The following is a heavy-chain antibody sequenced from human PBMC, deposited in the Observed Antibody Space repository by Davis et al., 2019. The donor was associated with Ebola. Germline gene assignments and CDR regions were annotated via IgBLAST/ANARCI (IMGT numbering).Heavy chain of an antibody. Sequence: GESLKISCAASGFTFSSYAMHWVRQAPGPALEWVAVISYDGSNKYYADSLKGRFTVSRDNAKNSLYLQMNSLRAEDTAVYYCARDMNTAMVLYDYGMDVWGKGTTVTVSS. CDR2: ISYDGSNK. D-gene: IGHD5-18*01. CDR1: GFTFSSYA. V-gene: IGHV3-30-3*01. CDR3: ARDMNTAMVLYDYGMDV. J-gene: IGHJ6*04.